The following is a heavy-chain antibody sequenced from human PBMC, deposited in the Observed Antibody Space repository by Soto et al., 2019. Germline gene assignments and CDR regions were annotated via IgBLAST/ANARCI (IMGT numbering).Heavy chain of an antibody. CDR1: GLTVRSNY. V-gene: IGHV3-53*01. J-gene: IGHJ6*02. D-gene: IGHD6-19*01. Sequence: VQLVASVGGLLQPGGSLRLSCAASGLTVRSNYMYWVRQAPGKGLEWVSLIYTGGGTYYADSVKGRFTVSRDNSKNTLYLQMDSLRAEDTAVYYCARMGQWRVPGDYYYGMDVWGQGTSVTVSS. CDR3: ARMGQWRVPGDYYYGMDV. CDR2: IYTGGGT.